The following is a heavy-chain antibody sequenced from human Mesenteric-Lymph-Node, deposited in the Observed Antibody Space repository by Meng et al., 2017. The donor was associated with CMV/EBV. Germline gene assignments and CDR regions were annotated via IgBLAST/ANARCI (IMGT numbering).Heavy chain of an antibody. CDR3: ARGASRSYFNY. CDR2: VFHGGST. CDR1: GYSISSGYY. V-gene: IGHV4-38-2*02. J-gene: IGHJ4*02. Sequence: GSLRLSCSVSGYSISSGYYWGWIRQSPGKGLEWIGSVFHGGSTYSNLSLKSRVTISVDTSKNHFSLRLSSVTAADTAVYYCARGASRSYFNYWGQGTLVTVSS.